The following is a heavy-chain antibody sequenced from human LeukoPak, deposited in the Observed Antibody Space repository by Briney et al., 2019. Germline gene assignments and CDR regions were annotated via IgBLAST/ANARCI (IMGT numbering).Heavy chain of an antibody. J-gene: IGHJ4*02. V-gene: IGHV1-46*01. CDR2: INPSGGST. CDR3: AGDRPQYGDYVTPLDY. CDR1: GYTFTSYY. Sequence: ASVKVSCKASGYTFTSYYMHWVRQAPGQGLEWMGIINPSGGSTSYAQKFQGRVTMTRNMSTSTVYMELSSLRSEDTAVYYCAGDRPQYGDYVTPLDYWGQGTLVTVSS. D-gene: IGHD4-17*01.